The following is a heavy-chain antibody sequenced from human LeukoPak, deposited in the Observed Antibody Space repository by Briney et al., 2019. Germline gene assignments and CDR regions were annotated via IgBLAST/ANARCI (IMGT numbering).Heavy chain of an antibody. CDR1: GGPVISGSYY. CDR3: ARRWGIAAAGMNWFDR. Sequence: SETLSLTCTVSGGPVISGSYYWSWIRQPPGKGLEWIGYIYYSGSTNYNPSLKSRVTISVDTSKNQFSLKLSSVTAADTAESYCARRWGIAAAGMNWFDRCGQGTLVTVSS. CDR2: IYYSGST. V-gene: IGHV4-61*01. D-gene: IGHD6-13*01. J-gene: IGHJ5*02.